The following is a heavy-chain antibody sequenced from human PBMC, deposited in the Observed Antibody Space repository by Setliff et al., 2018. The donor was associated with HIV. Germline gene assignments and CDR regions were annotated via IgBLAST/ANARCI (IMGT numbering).Heavy chain of an antibody. CDR2: IYTSGRT. J-gene: IGHJ6*02. CDR3: ARIFGDQGYYYGMDV. V-gene: IGHV4-4*07. D-gene: IGHD3-3*01. Sequence: SETLSLTCTVSGGSISSYYWSWIRQPAGKGLEWIGRIYTSGRTNYNPSLKSRVTISVDTSKNQFSLKLSSVIAADTAVYYCARIFGDQGYYYGMDVWGQGTTVTVSS. CDR1: GGSISSYY.